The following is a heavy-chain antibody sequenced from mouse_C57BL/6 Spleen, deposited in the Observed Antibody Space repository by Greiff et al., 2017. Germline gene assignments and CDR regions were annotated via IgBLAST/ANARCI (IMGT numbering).Heavy chain of an antibody. Sequence: QVQLQQSGAELARPGASVKLSCKASGYTFISYGISWVKQRTGQGLEWIGEIYPRSGNTTYNEKFKGTATLTADKSYSTAYMERRILTSDDLSVYFCASHYGLSIDYWGQGTSATGSS. CDR2: IYPRSGNT. V-gene: IGHV1-81*01. CDR1: GYTFISYG. D-gene: IGHD1-1*01. J-gene: IGHJ4*01. CDR3: ASHYGLSIDY.